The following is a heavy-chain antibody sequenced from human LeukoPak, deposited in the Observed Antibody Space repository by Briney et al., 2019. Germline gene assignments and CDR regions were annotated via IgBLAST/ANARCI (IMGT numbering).Heavy chain of an antibody. CDR3: ARDLGSSWSYYYYYYGMDV. J-gene: IGHJ6*02. V-gene: IGHV1-69*13. CDR2: IIPIFGTA. Sequence: SVKVSCKASGGTFSSYAISWVRQAPGQGLEWMGGIIPIFGTANYAQKFQGRVTITADESTSTAYMELSSLRSEDTAVYYCARDLGSSWSYYYYYYGMDVWGQGTTVTVSS. CDR1: GGTFSSYA. D-gene: IGHD6-13*01.